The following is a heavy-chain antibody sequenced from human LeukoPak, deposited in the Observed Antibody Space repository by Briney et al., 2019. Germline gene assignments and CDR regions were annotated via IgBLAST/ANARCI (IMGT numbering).Heavy chain of an antibody. J-gene: IGHJ3*02. D-gene: IGHD5-18*01. CDR2: INHSGST. Sequence: PSETLSLTCAVYGGSFSGYYWSWIRQPPGKGLEWIGEINHSGSTNYNPSLKSRVTISVDTSKNQFSLKLSSVTAADTAVYYCARQGIQLWRGAYDAFDIWGQGTMVTVSS. CDR1: GGSFSGYY. V-gene: IGHV4-34*01. CDR3: ARQGIQLWRGAYDAFDI.